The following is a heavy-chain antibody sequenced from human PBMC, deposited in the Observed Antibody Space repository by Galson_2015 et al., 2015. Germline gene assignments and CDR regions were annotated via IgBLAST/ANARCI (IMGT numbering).Heavy chain of an antibody. CDR1: GYTFTSYG. CDR2: ISAYNGNT. Sequence: SVKVSCKASGYTFTSYGISWVRQAPGQGLEWMGWISAYNGNTNYAQKLQGRVTMTTDTSTSTAYMELRSLRSDDTAVYYCAGDPPVISDYYYYMDVWGKGTTVTVSS. CDR3: AGDPPVISDYYYYMDV. D-gene: IGHD3-16*02. V-gene: IGHV1-18*01. J-gene: IGHJ6*03.